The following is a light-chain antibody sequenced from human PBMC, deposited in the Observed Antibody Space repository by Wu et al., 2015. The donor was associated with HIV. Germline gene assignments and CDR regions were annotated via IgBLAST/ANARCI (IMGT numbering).Light chain of an antibody. CDR3: QETSSSPPA. CDR1: QNINNF. V-gene: IGKV1-39*01. Sequence: DIQMTQSPASLSASIGDRVSITCRASQNINNFLNWYQQKPGKAPKLLISAASVLQSGAPSRFSGSGFGTDFTLTISSLQSEDFATYFCQETSSSPPAFGQGTRVDNK. CDR2: AAS. J-gene: IGKJ5*01.